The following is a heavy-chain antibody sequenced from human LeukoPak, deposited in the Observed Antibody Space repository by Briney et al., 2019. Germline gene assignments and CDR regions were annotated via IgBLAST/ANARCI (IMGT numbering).Heavy chain of an antibody. CDR2: IKSKNVGGTT. Sequence: GGSLRLSCTASGFALSNHWMNWVRQAPGKGLEWVGRIKSKNVGGTTDYAAPVKGRFTISRDDSKNTVYLQMNSLKIEDTAVYYCTSHAAFDPWGQGTLVTVSS. CDR3: TSHAAFDP. J-gene: IGHJ5*02. V-gene: IGHV3-15*01. CDR1: GFALSNHW.